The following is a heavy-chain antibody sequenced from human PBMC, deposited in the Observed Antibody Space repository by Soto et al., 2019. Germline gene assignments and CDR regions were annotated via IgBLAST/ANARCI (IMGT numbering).Heavy chain of an antibody. CDR3: AKTGIQLWSYNDY. CDR2: ISGSGGST. V-gene: IGHV3-23*01. D-gene: IGHD5-18*01. CDR1: GFTFSSYA. Sequence: GGSLRLSCAASGFTFSSYAMSWVRQAPGKGLERVSAISGSGGSTYYADSVKGRFTISRDNSKNTLYLQMNSLRAEDTAVYYCAKTGIQLWSYNDYWGQGTLVTVSS. J-gene: IGHJ4*02.